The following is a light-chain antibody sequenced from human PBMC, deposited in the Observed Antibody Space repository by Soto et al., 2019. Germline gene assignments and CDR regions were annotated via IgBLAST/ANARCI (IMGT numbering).Light chain of an antibody. V-gene: IGKV1-39*01. Sequence: DIQMTQSPSSLSASVGDGVTITCRASQSISSYVRWYQQKPGKAPKLLIYAASRLQSGVPARFSGSRSGTDFTLTISSLQPEDFATYYCQQSYSRVTFGQGTKVEIK. CDR3: QQSYSRVT. CDR2: AAS. CDR1: QSISSY. J-gene: IGKJ1*01.